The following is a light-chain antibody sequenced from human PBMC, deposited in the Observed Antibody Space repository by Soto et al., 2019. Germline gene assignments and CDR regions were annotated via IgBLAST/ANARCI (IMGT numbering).Light chain of an antibody. J-gene: IGLJ1*01. CDR1: GSYNF. CDR2: EVS. Sequence: QSALTQPASVSGSPGQSITISCTVGSYNFVSWYQQHPGKAPKALIYEVSKRPSGGSDRFSGSKSGNTASLTISGLQAEDEADYYCCSDAGRSTYVFGTGTKVTVL. V-gene: IGLV2-23*02. CDR3: CSDAGRSTYV.